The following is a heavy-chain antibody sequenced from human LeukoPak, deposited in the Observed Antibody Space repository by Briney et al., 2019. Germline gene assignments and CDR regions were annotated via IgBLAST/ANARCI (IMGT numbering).Heavy chain of an antibody. D-gene: IGHD2-21*02. V-gene: IGHV3-74*01. CDR3: ARELPREVTLDS. Sequence: GGSLRLSCVAAEFAFCSYGMQWVRQTPGKGLVWVSRIFTDGSTTSYADSVKGRFTISRDNAKNTLYLEMKSLRVEDTAVYYCARELPREVTLDSWGQGTLVTVAP. CDR2: IFTDGSTT. J-gene: IGHJ5*01. CDR1: EFAFCSYG.